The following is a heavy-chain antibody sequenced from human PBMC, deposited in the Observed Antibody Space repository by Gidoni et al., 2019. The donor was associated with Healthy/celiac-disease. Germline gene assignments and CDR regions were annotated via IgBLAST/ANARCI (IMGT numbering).Heavy chain of an antibody. CDR2: ISSSGSTI. D-gene: IGHD3-16*01. J-gene: IGHJ5*02. V-gene: IGHV3-48*03. CDR3: ATKGDFGFGGLNWFDP. Sequence: EVQLVESGGGLVQPGGSLRLSCAASGFTFRSYEMNWVRQAPGKGLEWVSYISSSGSTIYYADSVKGRFTISRDNAKNSLYLQMNSLRAEDTAVYYCATKGDFGFGGLNWFDPWGQGTLVTVSS. CDR1: GFTFRSYE.